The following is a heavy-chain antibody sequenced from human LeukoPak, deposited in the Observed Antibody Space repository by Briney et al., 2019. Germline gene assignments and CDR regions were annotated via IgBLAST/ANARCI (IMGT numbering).Heavy chain of an antibody. D-gene: IGHD2-2*01. J-gene: IGHJ6*03. CDR1: GGTFSSYA. V-gene: IGHV1-69*05. CDR3: ARDRGSTSCSTPLSCYYYMDV. Sequence: GASVKVSCKASGGTFSSYAISWVRQAPGQGLEWMGGIIPIFGTANYAQKFQGRVTITTDESTSTAYMELSSLRSEDMAVYYCARDRGSTSCSTPLSCYYYMDVWGKGTTVTVSS. CDR2: IIPIFGTA.